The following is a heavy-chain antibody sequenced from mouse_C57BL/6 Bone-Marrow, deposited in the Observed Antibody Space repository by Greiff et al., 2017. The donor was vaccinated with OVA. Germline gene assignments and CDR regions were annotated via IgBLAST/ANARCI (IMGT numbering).Heavy chain of an antibody. CDR1: GYTFTSYW. J-gene: IGHJ4*01. V-gene: IGHV1-53*01. D-gene: IGHD1-1*01. Sequence: QVQLQQPGTELVKPGASVKLSCKASGYTFTSYWMHWVKQRPGQGLEWIGNINPSNGGTNYNEKFKSKATLTVDKSSSTAYMQLSSLTSEDSAVYYCARRTITTVVAPYAMDYWGQGTSVTVPS. CDR3: ARRTITTVVAPYAMDY. CDR2: INPSNGGT.